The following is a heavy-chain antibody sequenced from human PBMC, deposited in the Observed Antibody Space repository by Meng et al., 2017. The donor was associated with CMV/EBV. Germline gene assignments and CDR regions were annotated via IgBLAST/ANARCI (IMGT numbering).Heavy chain of an antibody. J-gene: IGHJ6*02. Sequence: SETLSLTCSVSGDSISSGYYWGWIRQPPGEGLEWIGSIYHSGITHYTPSLKSRVIISIDTSKNQFSLKLTSVTAADTAVYYCARDPIVLITLDGHGAGRFTEASVKRPVWGQGTTVTVSS. D-gene: IGHD2-8*01. CDR3: ARDPIVLITLDGHGAGRFTEASVKRPV. CDR2: IYHSGIT. V-gene: IGHV4-38-2*02. CDR1: GDSISSGYY.